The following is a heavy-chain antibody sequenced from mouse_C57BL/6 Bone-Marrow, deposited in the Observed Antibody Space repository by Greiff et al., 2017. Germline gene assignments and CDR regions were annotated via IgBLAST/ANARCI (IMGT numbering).Heavy chain of an antibody. D-gene: IGHD2-2*01. Sequence: QVTLKESGPGILQSSQTLSLTCSFSGFSLSTSGMGVSWIRQPSGKGLEWLAHIYWDDDKRYNPSLKSRLTISKDTSRNQVFLKITSVDTADTATYYCARIMGGLLWLRRGYAMDYWGQGTSVTVSS. CDR3: ARIMGGLLWLRRGYAMDY. CDR2: IYWDDDK. J-gene: IGHJ4*01. CDR1: GFSLSTSGMG. V-gene: IGHV8-12*01.